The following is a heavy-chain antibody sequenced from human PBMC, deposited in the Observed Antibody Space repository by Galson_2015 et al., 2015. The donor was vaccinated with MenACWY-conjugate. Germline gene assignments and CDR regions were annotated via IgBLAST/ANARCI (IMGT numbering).Heavy chain of an antibody. J-gene: IGHJ4*02. V-gene: IGHV3-53*01. CDR2: IYSGGDT. Sequence: SLRLSCATSAFSVGSNCMSWVRQAPGKGLEWVSIIYSGGDTYYADSVKGRFTISRDNSKNTLYLQMNYLRAEGTAVYYCARVGVSSLAPFDFSGQGTLFTVSS. D-gene: IGHD6-6*01. CDR3: ARVGVSSLAPFDF. CDR1: AFSVGSNC.